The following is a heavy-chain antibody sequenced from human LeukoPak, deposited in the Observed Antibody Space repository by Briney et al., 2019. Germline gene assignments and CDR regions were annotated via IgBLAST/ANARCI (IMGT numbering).Heavy chain of an antibody. J-gene: IGHJ4*02. CDR1: GGSISSYY. D-gene: IGHD3-22*01. V-gene: IGHV4-59*04. CDR3: ARHNDSSGYYPSYFDY. Sequence: SETPSLTCTVSGGSISSYYWSWIRQPPGKGLEWIGYIYYSGSTYYNPSLKSRVTTSVDTSKNQFSLKLNAVTAADTAVYYCARHNDSSGYYPSYFDYWGQGTLVTVSS. CDR2: IYYSGST.